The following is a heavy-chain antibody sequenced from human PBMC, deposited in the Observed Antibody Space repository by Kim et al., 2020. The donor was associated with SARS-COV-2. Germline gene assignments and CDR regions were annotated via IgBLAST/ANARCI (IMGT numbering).Heavy chain of an antibody. CDR1: GGSISSSSYY. J-gene: IGHJ5*02. V-gene: IGHV4-39*01. D-gene: IGHD3-3*01. CDR2: IYYSGST. Sequence: SETLSLTCTVSGGSISSSSYYWGWIRQPPGKGLEWIGSIYYSGSTYYNPSLKSRVTISVDTSKNQFSLKLSSVTAADTAVYYCARRGFKEVTICGVVADDWFDPWGPGTPVHRSS. CDR3: ARRGFKEVTICGVVADDWFDP.